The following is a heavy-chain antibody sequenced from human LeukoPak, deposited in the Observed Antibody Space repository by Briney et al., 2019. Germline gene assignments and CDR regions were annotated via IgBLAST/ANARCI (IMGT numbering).Heavy chain of an antibody. D-gene: IGHD3-16*02. V-gene: IGHV4-59*08. CDR1: GGSISSYY. CDR3: ARSYDYVWGSYRYTGGAGHFDY. CDR2: IYYSGST. J-gene: IGHJ4*02. Sequence: SETLSLTCTVSGGSISSYYWSWIRQPPGKGLEWIGYIYYSGSTNYNPSLKSRVTISVDTSKNQFSLKLSSVTAADTAVYYCARSYDYVWGSYRYTGGAGHFDYWGQGTLVTVSS.